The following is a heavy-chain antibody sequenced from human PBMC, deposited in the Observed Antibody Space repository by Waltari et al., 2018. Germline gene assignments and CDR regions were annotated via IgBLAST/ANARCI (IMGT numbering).Heavy chain of an antibody. CDR3: AREVGGSSWSTTPRGDAFDI. V-gene: IGHV4-39*07. CDR2: IYFAGST. J-gene: IGHJ3*02. Sequence: QLQLRESGPGLLKPSETLSLTCSVSGDSIGSGYYYWGWIRQAPGKGLAWIGSIYFAGSTYSHPCPKSRLTISVDTSKNQFSLRLSSVTAADTAVYYCAREVGGSSWSTTPRGDAFDIWGQGTMVTVSS. D-gene: IGHD6-13*01. CDR1: GDSIGSGYYY.